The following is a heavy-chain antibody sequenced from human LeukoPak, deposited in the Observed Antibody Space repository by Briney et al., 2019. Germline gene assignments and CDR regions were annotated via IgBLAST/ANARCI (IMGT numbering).Heavy chain of an antibody. J-gene: IGHJ3*02. CDR3: ARDLYDSSESAFDI. V-gene: IGHV3-66*01. CDR1: GFTVSTNY. D-gene: IGHD3-22*01. CDR2: IYSGGST. Sequence: GGSLRLSCAVSGFTVSTNYMSWVRQPPGKGLEWVSVIYSGGSTYYSDSVKGGFFIFRDDSKKTLYLQMNNRRAEETAVYYCARDLYDSSESAFDIWGQGTMVTVSS.